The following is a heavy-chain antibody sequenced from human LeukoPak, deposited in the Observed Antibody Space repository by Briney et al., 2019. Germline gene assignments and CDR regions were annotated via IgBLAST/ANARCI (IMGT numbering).Heavy chain of an antibody. CDR1: GFTVSGSY. Sequence: GGSLRLSCAASGFTVSGSYMNWVRQAPGKGLEWVSVIYIDGSTYYADSVRGRFTISRDNSKNTLYLHMNSLRAEDTAVYFCARDRAGAYSHALDIWGQGTMVTVSS. V-gene: IGHV3-53*01. D-gene: IGHD4-11*01. CDR2: IYIDGST. CDR3: ARDRAGAYSHALDI. J-gene: IGHJ3*02.